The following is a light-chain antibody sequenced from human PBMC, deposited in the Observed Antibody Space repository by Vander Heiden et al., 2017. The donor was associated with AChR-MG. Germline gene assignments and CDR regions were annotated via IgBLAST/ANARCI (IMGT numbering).Light chain of an antibody. CDR1: QSVSSTY. V-gene: IGKV3-20*01. CDR3: QHYGSSPYT. Sequence: ELVSTQSPGTLSLSPGERATLSCRASQSVSSTYLAWYQQKLGQAPRVLIYGASTRAIGIPDRFSGSGSGTDFTLTIIRLEPEDFAVYYCQHYGSSPYTFGQGTKLEIK. J-gene: IGKJ2*01. CDR2: GAS.